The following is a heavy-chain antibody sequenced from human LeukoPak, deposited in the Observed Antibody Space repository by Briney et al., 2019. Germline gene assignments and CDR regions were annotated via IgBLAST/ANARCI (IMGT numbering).Heavy chain of an antibody. CDR2: INPNSGGT. D-gene: IGHD3-22*01. CDR1: GYTFTGYY. CDR3: ARHYDNSGYFPSYFDY. J-gene: IGHJ4*02. V-gene: IGHV1-2*02. Sequence: ASVKVSCKASGYTFTGYYMHWVRQAPGQGLEWMGWINPNSGGTNYAQKFQGRVTMTRDTSISTAYMELSRLRSDDTAMYYCARHYDNSGYFPSYFDYWGQGTLVTVSS.